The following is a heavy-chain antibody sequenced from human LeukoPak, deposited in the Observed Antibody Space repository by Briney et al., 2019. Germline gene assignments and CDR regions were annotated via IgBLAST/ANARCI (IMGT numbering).Heavy chain of an antibody. CDR1: GFTFSSYA. CDR2: INGRGDST. J-gene: IGHJ4*01. CDR3: AKDQGSGHGAYTWGTFDF. Sequence: GGSLRLSCAASGFTFSSYAMSWVRQAPGKGLEWVSGINGRGDSTVYADAVKGRFTISRDNFKSTLYLQMNIPRVEDTAGYYCAKDQGSGHGAYTWGTFDFWGLETLVTVSS. V-gene: IGHV3-23*01. D-gene: IGHD4/OR15-4a*01.